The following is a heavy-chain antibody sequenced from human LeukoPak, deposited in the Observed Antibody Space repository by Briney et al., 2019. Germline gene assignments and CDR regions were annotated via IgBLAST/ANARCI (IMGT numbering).Heavy chain of an antibody. D-gene: IGHD1-26*01. CDR3: AREAKELGATAFHM. CDR2: SSYSGHTI. Sequence: GGSLRLSCAASGFTFSDHYMSWIRQAPGKGLEWGSYSSYSGHTIYYADSVKGRFTISRDNAKNSLYLQMNSLRAEDTAVYYCAREAKELGATAFHMWGQGTMVSVSS. CDR1: GFTFSDHY. V-gene: IGHV3-11*01. J-gene: IGHJ3*02.